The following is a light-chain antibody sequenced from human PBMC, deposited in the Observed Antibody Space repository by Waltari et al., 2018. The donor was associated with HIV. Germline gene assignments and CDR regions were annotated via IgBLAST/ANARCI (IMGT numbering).Light chain of an antibody. CDR2: AAS. CDR1: QSVSSTY. J-gene: IGKJ4*01. CDR3: QQYSSSFPVT. V-gene: IGKV3-20*01. Sequence: VLTQPPGTLSLSPGERATLSCRASQSVSSTYFGWYQQKPGQAPRLLIYAASSRATGIPDRFSGSGSGTDFTLTISRLEPEDFAVYYCQQYSSSFPVTFGGGTKVEIK.